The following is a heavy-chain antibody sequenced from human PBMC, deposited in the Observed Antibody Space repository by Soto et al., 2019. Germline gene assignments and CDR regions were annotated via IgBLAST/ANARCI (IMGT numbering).Heavy chain of an antibody. V-gene: IGHV4-59*01. Sequence: QVQLQESGPGLVKPSETLSLTCTVSGGSISSYYWSWIRQPPGKGLAWIGYIYYSGSTNYNPSLKSRVTISVDTSKNQFSLKLSSVTAAGTAVYYCARVRSSSWYFDYWGQGTLVTVSS. J-gene: IGHJ4*02. D-gene: IGHD6-13*01. CDR2: IYYSGST. CDR1: GGSISSYY. CDR3: ARVRSSSWYFDY.